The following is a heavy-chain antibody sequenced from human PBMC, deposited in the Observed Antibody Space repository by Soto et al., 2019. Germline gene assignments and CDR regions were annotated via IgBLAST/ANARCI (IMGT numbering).Heavy chain of an antibody. D-gene: IGHD1-26*01. J-gene: IGHJ4*02. V-gene: IGHV4-38-2*01. Sequence: TLFLTFSVSGYLISSGYYWGWVRQTPGKGLDWIGEIFHSGSTNYNSSLMGRVTISVDKANNQFSLKLSSVTAADPAVYYCAHRPRVGAAIWGQGTLVTV. CDR3: AHRPRVGAAI. CDR1: GYLISSGYY. CDR2: IFHSGST.